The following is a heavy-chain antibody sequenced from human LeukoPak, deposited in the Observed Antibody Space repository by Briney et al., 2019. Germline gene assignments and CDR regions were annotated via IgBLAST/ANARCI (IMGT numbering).Heavy chain of an antibody. CDR1: GFAFSAYG. D-gene: IGHD6-13*01. Sequence: GGSLRLSCAASGFAFSAYGMHRVRQAPGKGLEWVAVLSYDGTNGYYAGSVKGRLTISRDNSKNTLDLQMNSLRAEDTAVYYCAKGLNSGWYGQSFDLWGQGTLVTVSS. V-gene: IGHV3-30*18. CDR3: AKGLNSGWYGQSFDL. J-gene: IGHJ4*02. CDR2: LSYDGTNG.